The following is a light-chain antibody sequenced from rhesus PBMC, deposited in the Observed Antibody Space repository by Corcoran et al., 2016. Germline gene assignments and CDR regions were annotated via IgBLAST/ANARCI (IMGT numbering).Light chain of an antibody. CDR1: QSISSW. CDR3: LQYSSSPFT. Sequence: DIQMTQSPSSLSASVGDTVTITCRASQSISSWLDWYQQKPGKAPKLLIYKASSLQSGVPSRSSGSGSGTDFTLTISSLKPEDFATYYCLQYSSSPFTFGPGTKLDIK. CDR2: KAS. V-gene: IGKV1-22*01. J-gene: IGKJ3*01.